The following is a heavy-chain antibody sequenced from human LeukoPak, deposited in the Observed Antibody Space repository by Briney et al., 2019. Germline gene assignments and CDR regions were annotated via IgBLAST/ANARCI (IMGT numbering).Heavy chain of an antibody. CDR3: ARDESPTAYDFWSGYYPRYYSYYMDV. D-gene: IGHD3-3*01. J-gene: IGHJ6*03. CDR1: GYTFTSYG. Sequence: ASVKVSCKASGYTFTSYGISWVRQAPGQGLEWMGWISAYNGNTNYAQKLQGRVTMTTDTSTSTAYMELRSLRSDDTAVYYCARDESPTAYDFWSGYYPRYYSYYMDVWGKGTTVTVSS. V-gene: IGHV1-18*01. CDR2: ISAYNGNT.